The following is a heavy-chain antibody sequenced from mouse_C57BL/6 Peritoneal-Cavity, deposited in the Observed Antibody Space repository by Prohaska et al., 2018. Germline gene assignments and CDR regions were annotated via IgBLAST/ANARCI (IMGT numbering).Heavy chain of an antibody. CDR1: GFTFSGFW. V-gene: IGHV11-2*01. Sequence: EVQLLETGGGLVQPGGSRGLSCEGSGFTFSGFWMSWVRQTPGKTLKWIGDMNSDGSEINYEPSIKDRFTIFRDNDKSTLYLQISKVRSEDTTTDFSMRYRNSFYFDVWVTGKTVTVSS. CDR2: MNSDGSEI. D-gene: IGHD2-1*01. J-gene: IGHJ1*03. CDR3: MRYRNSFYFDV.